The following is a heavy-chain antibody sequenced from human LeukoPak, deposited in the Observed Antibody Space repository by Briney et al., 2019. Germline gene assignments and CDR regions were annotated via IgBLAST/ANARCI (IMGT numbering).Heavy chain of an antibody. J-gene: IGHJ3*02. V-gene: IGHV3-48*01. CDR2: ISSSSSTI. CDR1: GFTFSSYS. Sequence: GGSLRLSCAASGFTFSSYSMNWVRQAPGKGLEWVSYISSSSSTIYYADSVKGRFTISRDNAKNSLYLQMNSLRAEDTAVYYCARPLVYPRGIFGAYAFDIWGQGTMVTVSS. D-gene: IGHD3-3*01. CDR3: ARPLVYPRGIFGAYAFDI.